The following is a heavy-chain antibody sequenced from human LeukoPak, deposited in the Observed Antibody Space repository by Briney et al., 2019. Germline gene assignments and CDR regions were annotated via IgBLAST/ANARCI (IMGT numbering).Heavy chain of an antibody. V-gene: IGHV3-33*06. CDR1: GFTFSSYG. CDR2: IWYDGSNK. J-gene: IGHJ3*02. Sequence: GGSLRLSCAASGFTFSSYGMHWVRQAPGKGLEWVAVIWYDGSNKYYADSVKGRFTISGDNSKNTLYLQMNSLRAEDTAVYYCAKDSESSGSYFLDAFDIWGQGTMVTVSS. D-gene: IGHD1-26*01. CDR3: AKDSESSGSYFLDAFDI.